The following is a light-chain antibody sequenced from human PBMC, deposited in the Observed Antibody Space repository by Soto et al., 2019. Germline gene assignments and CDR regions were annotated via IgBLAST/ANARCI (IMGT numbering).Light chain of an antibody. CDR1: QSVSSY. Sequence: EIVLTQSPATLSLSPGERATLSCRASQSVSSYLAWYQQKHGQAPRLLIYDASNRATGIPARFSGSGSGTDFTLTISSLEPEDFAVYYCQQRINWPLTFGGGTKVEIK. CDR3: QQRINWPLT. V-gene: IGKV3-11*01. CDR2: DAS. J-gene: IGKJ4*01.